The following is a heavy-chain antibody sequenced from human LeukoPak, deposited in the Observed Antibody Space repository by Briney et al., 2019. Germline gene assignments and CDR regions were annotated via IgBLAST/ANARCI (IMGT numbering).Heavy chain of an antibody. CDR1: GGSISSYY. V-gene: IGHV4-4*07. J-gene: IGHJ4*02. D-gene: IGHD3-22*01. CDR3: ARSAYDSSGYSVTFDY. Sequence: SETLSLTCTVSGGSISSYYWSWIRQPAGKGLEWIGRIYTSGSTNYNPSLKSRVTMSVDTSKNQFSLKLSSVTAADTAVYYCARSAYDSSGYSVTFDYWGQGTLVTVSS. CDR2: IYTSGST.